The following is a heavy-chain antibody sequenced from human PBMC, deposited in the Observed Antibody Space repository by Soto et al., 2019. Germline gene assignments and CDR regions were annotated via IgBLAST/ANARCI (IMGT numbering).Heavy chain of an antibody. Sequence: GGSLRLSCAASGFTFSSYAMSWVRQAPGKGLEWVSAISGSGGSTYYADSVKGRFTISRDNSKNTLYLQMDSLRAEDTAVYYCAKGLRGTIDAIDSWGQGTMVTVSS. CDR2: ISGSGGST. J-gene: IGHJ3*02. V-gene: IGHV3-23*01. D-gene: IGHD1-7*01. CDR3: AKGLRGTIDAIDS. CDR1: GFTFSSYA.